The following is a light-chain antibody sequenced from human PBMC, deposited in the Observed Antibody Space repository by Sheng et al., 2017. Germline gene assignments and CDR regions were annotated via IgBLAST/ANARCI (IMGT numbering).Light chain of an antibody. CDR2: KAS. CDR1: QSISSW. J-gene: IGKJ1*01. V-gene: IGKV1-5*03. CDR3: QQYNSYWT. Sequence: DIQMTQSPSTLSASVGDRVTITCRASQSISSWLAWYQQKPGKAPKLLIYKASSLESGVPSRFSGSGSRTEFTLTISSLQPDDFATYYCQQYNSYWTFGLGTKVEIK.